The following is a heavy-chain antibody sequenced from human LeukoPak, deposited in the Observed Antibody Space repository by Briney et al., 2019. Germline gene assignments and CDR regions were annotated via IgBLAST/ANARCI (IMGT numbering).Heavy chain of an antibody. Sequence: GGSLRLSCAASGFTFSSYWMSWVRQAPGKGLEWVSSISSSSSYIYYADSVKGRFTISRDNAKNSLYLQMNSLRAEDTAVYYCARVGVVITQDDAFDIWGQGTMVTVSS. CDR3: ARVGVVITQDDAFDI. CDR2: ISSSSSYI. J-gene: IGHJ3*02. D-gene: IGHD3-22*01. V-gene: IGHV3-21*01. CDR1: GFTFSSYW.